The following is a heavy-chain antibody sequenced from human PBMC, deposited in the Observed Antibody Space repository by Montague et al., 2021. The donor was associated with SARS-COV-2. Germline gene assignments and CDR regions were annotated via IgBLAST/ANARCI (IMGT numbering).Heavy chain of an antibody. CDR3: ARDDIVLQGVTKGMDV. D-gene: IGHD3-10*01. J-gene: IGHJ6*02. CDR1: GGSTSSSNYY. CDR2: MYYSGST. Sequence: SETLSLTCTVSGGSTSSSNYYWGWIRQPPGKGLEWIGNMYYSGSTYYNPSLKGRVTISIDTSKNQFSLKLSSVTAADTAVYYCARDDIVLQGVTKGMDVWGQGTTVTVSS. V-gene: IGHV4-39*07.